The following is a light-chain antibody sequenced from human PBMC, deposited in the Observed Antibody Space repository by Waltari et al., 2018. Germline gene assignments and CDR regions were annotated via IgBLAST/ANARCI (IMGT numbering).Light chain of an antibody. J-gene: IGLJ3*02. CDR1: SIGRKT. Sequence: PPSLSVAPGRTARLTCGGDSIGRKTIPWYQQKPGQAPLLVVYDDSDRPPGIPERFSGSNSGNTAALTISRVETGDEADYYCQVWDTNIDQGVFGGGTRLTVL. CDR2: DDS. CDR3: QVWDTNIDQGV. V-gene: IGLV3-21*03.